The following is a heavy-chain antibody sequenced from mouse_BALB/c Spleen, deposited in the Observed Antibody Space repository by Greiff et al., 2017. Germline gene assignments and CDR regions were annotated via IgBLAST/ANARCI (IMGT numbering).Heavy chain of an antibody. CDR1: GYTFTDYA. CDR3: ARHYGSSLYAMDY. D-gene: IGHD1-1*01. V-gene: IGHV1S137*01. CDR2: ISTYYGDA. J-gene: IGHJ4*01. Sequence: QVQLHQSGAELVRPGVSVKISCKGSGYTFTDYAMHWVKQSHAKSLEWIGVISTYYGDASYNQKFKGKATMTVDKSSSTAYMELARLTSEDSAIYYCARHYGSSLYAMDYWGQGTSVTVSS.